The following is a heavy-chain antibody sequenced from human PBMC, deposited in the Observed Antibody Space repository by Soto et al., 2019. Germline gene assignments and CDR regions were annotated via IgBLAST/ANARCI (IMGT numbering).Heavy chain of an antibody. Sequence: SETLSLTCAVSGGSISSSNWWSWVRQPPGKGLEWIGEIYHSGSTNYNPSLKSRVTISVDKSKNQFSLKLSSVTAADTAVYYCAASPHYGSGSPYYYYYGMDVWAQGTTVTVSS. CDR2: IYHSGST. D-gene: IGHD3-10*01. CDR3: AASPHYGSGSPYYYYYGMDV. V-gene: IGHV4-4*02. CDR1: GGSISSSNW. J-gene: IGHJ6*02.